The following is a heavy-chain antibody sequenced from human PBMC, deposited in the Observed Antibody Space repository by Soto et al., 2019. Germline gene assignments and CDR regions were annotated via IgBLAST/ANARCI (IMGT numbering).Heavy chain of an antibody. Sequence: PGGSLRLSCAASGFTFSSYGMHWVRQAPGKGLEWVAVISYDGSNKYYADSVKGRFTISRDNSKNTLYLQMNSLRAEDTAVYYCAKNVGHYGGNPHDPWGQGTLVTVSS. D-gene: IGHD4-17*01. V-gene: IGHV3-30*18. CDR2: ISYDGSNK. CDR1: GFTFSSYG. J-gene: IGHJ5*02. CDR3: AKNVGHYGGNPHDP.